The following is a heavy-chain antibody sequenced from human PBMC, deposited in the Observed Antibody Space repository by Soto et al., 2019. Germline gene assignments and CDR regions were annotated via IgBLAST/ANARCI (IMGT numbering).Heavy chain of an antibody. D-gene: IGHD3-9*01. CDR2: ISRSGNST. J-gene: IGHJ4*02. Sequence: EVQVLESGGGLAQPGRSLRLSCAVSRLSFSSYAMTWVRQSPGKGLEWVSSISRSGNSTYSADSVRGRFTISRDNSKNTLYLQMNSLRAEDTAVYYCAKDAKILDWLPTSYYFDFWGQGTLVTVSS. V-gene: IGHV3-23*01. CDR3: AKDAKILDWLPTSYYFDF. CDR1: RLSFSSYA.